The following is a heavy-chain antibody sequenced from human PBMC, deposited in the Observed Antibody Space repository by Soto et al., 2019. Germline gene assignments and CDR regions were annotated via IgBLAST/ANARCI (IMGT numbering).Heavy chain of an antibody. CDR2: IYYSGST. V-gene: IGHV4-39*01. CDR3: ASGRDDFWSGYYGRFDY. J-gene: IGHJ4*02. Sequence: SETLSLTCTVSGGSISSSSYYWGWIRQPPGKGLEWIGSIYYSGSTYYNPSLKSRVTISVDTSKNQFSLKLSSVTAADTAVYYCASGRDDFWSGYYGRFDYPGQVTL. D-gene: IGHD3-3*01. CDR1: GGSISSSSYY.